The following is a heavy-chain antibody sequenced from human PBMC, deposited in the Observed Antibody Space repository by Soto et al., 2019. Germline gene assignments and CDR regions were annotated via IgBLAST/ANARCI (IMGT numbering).Heavy chain of an antibody. CDR3: ASTYVDIVATFGGYAFAI. Sequence: QVQLVQSGAEVKKPGSSVKVSCKASGGTFSSYAISWVRQAPGQGLEWMGGIIPIFGTANYAQKFQGRVTITADKSTSTAYMELSSLRSEDTAVDYCASTYVDIVATFGGYAFAIWGQGTMDTVSS. CDR2: IIPIFGTA. D-gene: IGHD5-12*01. V-gene: IGHV1-69*06. CDR1: GGTFSSYA. J-gene: IGHJ3*02.